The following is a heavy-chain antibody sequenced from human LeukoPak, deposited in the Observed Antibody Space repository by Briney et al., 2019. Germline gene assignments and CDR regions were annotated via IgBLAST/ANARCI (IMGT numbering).Heavy chain of an antibody. J-gene: IGHJ5*02. D-gene: IGHD3-22*01. Sequence: SETLSLTCAVYGGSFSGYYWSWIRQPPGKGLEWIWDINHSGSTNYNPSLKSRVTISVDTSKNQFSLKLSSVTAADTAVYYCEITTNYYDSIGYYWRWFDPWGHGTLVTVSS. CDR2: INHSGST. CDR3: EITTNYYDSIGYYWRWFDP. CDR1: GGSFSGYY. V-gene: IGHV4-34*01.